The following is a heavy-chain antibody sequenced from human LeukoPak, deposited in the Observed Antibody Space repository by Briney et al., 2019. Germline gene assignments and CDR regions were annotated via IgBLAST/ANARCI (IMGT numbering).Heavy chain of an antibody. V-gene: IGHV3-74*01. CDR2: IIGDGTRT. Sequence: GGSLRLSCAASGFSFSYYWMHWVRQGSGKGPVWVSRIIGDGTRTDYADSVKGRFTISRDNAKSTLYLQMNSLRAEDTAIYYCTRVGYIDEGIDYWGQGTLVTVSS. D-gene: IGHD5-12*01. CDR3: TRVGYIDEGIDY. CDR1: GFSFSYYW. J-gene: IGHJ4*02.